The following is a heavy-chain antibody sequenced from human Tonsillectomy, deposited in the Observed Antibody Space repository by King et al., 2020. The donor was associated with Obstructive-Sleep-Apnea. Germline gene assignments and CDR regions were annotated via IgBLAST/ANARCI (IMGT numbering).Heavy chain of an antibody. D-gene: IGHD2-21*02. CDR2: ISDDGSDK. Sequence: VQLEESGGGVVQPGRSLRLSCAASGFTFSPYGMHWVRQAPGKGLEWVAFISDDGSDKDYADSVKGRFTISRDNSKKTLYRQRNSLRPEDTAIYYCARDGELVVTAILYFDYWGQGTLVTVSS. CDR1: GFTFSPYG. J-gene: IGHJ4*02. CDR3: ARDGELVVTAILYFDY. V-gene: IGHV3-30*04.